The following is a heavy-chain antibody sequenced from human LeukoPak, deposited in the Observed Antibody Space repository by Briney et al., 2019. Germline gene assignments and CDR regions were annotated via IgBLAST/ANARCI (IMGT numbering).Heavy chain of an antibody. V-gene: IGHV4-4*02. Sequence: SGTLSLTCAVSGGSNSSSNWWSWVRQPPGKGLEWIGEIYHSGSTNYNPSLKSRVTISVDKSKNQFSLKLSSVTAADTAVYYCARAPYCSGGSCYNYWGQGTLVTVSS. J-gene: IGHJ4*02. CDR3: ARAPYCSGGSCYNY. CDR1: GGSNSSSNW. CDR2: IYHSGST. D-gene: IGHD2-15*01.